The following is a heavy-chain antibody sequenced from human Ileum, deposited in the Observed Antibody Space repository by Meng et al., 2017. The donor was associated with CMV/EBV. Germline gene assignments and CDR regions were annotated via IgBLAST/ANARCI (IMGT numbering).Heavy chain of an antibody. D-gene: IGHD2-2*01. V-gene: IGHV4-39*06. CDR3: ARGVHGRFCPGTTCYPVDC. J-gene: IGHJ4*02. CDR1: GGSISSASYF. CDR2: LYYGANT. Sequence: SETLSLTCAVSGGSISSASYFWGWIRHPPGKGLEWIGNLYYGANTYYNPSLRSRVSISADKSRNQFALKVESVTAADTAVYYCARGVHGRFCPGTTCYPVDCWGQGTLVTVSS.